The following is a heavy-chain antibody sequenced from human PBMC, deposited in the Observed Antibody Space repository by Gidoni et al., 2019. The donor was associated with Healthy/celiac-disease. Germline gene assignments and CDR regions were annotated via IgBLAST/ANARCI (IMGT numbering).Heavy chain of an antibody. V-gene: IGHV3-30*04. CDR2: ISYDGSNK. CDR3: ARDGMVYALIGYYYYGMDV. CDR1: GFTFSSYA. J-gene: IGHJ6*02. Sequence: QVQLVESGGGVVQPGRSLRLSCAAAGFTFSSYAMHGVRQSPGKGLEWVAVISYDGSNKYYADSVKGRFTISRDNSKNTLYLQMNSLRAEDTAVYYCARDGMVYALIGYYYYGMDVWGQGTTVTVSS. D-gene: IGHD2-8*01.